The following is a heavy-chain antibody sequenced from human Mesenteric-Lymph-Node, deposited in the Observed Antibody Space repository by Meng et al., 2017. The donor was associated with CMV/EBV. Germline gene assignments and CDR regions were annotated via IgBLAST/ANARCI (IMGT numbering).Heavy chain of an antibody. CDR1: GGSFSGYY. V-gene: IGHV4-34*01. J-gene: IGHJ4*02. Sequence: GSLRLSCAVYGGSFSGYYWSWIRQPPGKGLEWIGEINHSGSTNYNPSLKSRVTISVDTSKNQFSLKLSSVTAADTAVYYCAREQGGYSSSWDDYWGQGTLVTVSS. D-gene: IGHD6-13*01. CDR3: AREQGGYSSSWDDY. CDR2: INHSGST.